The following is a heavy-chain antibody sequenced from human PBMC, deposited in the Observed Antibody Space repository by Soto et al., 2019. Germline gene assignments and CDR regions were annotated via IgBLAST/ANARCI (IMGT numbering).Heavy chain of an antibody. CDR2: ISYDGSNK. CDR1: GFTFSSYG. D-gene: IGHD2-8*01. Sequence: GGSLRLSCAASGFTFSSYGMHWVRQAPGKGLELVAVISYDGSNKYYADSVKGRFTISRDNSKNTLYLQMNSLRAEDTAVYYCAKDPHYCTNGVCYTSYYFDYWGQGTLVTVSS. V-gene: IGHV3-30*18. CDR3: AKDPHYCTNGVCYTSYYFDY. J-gene: IGHJ4*02.